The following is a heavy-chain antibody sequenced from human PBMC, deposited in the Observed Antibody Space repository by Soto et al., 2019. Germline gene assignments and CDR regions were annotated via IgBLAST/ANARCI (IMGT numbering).Heavy chain of an antibody. CDR1: GGSVSESRYY. CDR2: IYYNGSP. J-gene: IGHJ4*02. CDR3: ARGRRVGASAY. D-gene: IGHD1-26*01. Sequence: SETLSLTCTVSGGSVSESRYYWGWIRQPPGKGLEWIGSIYYNGSPYYNPSLKSRVTISVDTSKNQFSLQLSSVTAADTAVYYCARGRRVGASAYWGQGTLVTVSS. V-gene: IGHV4-39*01.